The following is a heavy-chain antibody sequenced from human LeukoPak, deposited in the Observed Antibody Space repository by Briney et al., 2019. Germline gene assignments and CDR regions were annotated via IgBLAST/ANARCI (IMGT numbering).Heavy chain of an antibody. V-gene: IGHV1-46*01. J-gene: IGHJ1*01. Sequence: ASVKVSCKXSGYTFTSCYMHWVRQSPGQGLEWMGIINPSGGSTSYAQKFQGRVTVTRDTSTSTVYMELSSLRSEDTAVYYCSRDISLYYYDSSGSEYFQHWGQGTLVTVSS. CDR1: GYTFTSCY. D-gene: IGHD3-22*01. CDR3: SRDISLYYYDSSGSEYFQH. CDR2: INPSGGST.